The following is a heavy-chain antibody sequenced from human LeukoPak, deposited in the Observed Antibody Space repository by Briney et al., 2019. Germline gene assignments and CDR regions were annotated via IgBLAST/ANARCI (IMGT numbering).Heavy chain of an antibody. Sequence: SETLSLTCTVSGGSISSYYWSWIRQPAGKGLEWIGRIYTSGSTNQNPSLKSRVTMSVDTSKNQFSLKLSSVTAADTAVYYCARDYGWKEPPGDAFEIWGQGTMVTVSS. V-gene: IGHV4-4*07. J-gene: IGHJ3*02. D-gene: IGHD2-8*02. CDR3: ARDYGWKEPPGDAFEI. CDR2: IYTSGST. CDR1: GGSISSYY.